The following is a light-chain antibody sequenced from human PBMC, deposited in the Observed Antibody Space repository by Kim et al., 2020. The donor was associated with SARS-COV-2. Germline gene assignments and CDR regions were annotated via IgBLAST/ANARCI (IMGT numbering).Light chain of an antibody. CDR1: QGVSGN. Sequence: EVVMTQSPATLSVSPGDTATLSCRASQGVSGNLAWYQQKRGQAPRLLLYGASTRATAVPARFSGGGSETEFTLTISSLQSEDFAVYCCQQYNTWPPTFGQGTKVDIK. CDR3: QQYNTWPPT. V-gene: IGKV3-15*01. CDR2: GAS. J-gene: IGKJ1*01.